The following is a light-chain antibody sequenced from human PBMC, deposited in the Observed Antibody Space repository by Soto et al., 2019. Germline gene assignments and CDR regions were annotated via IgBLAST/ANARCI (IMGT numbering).Light chain of an antibody. V-gene: IGKV3-15*01. Sequence: EIMMTQTPATLSVSPGEGATLSCTASQSVNLNLAWYQQKPGQPPRLLLYGASTRATGIPVRFRGSGSGTEFTLTITSMQSEDYAVYYCHQYNSWPRGTFGPGTKVEIK. CDR3: HQYNSWPRGT. J-gene: IGKJ3*01. CDR2: GAS. CDR1: QSVNLN.